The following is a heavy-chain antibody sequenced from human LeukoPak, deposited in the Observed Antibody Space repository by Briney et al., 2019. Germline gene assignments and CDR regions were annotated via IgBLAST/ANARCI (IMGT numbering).Heavy chain of an antibody. CDR1: GFTFSSYS. J-gene: IGHJ6*03. Sequence: GGSLRPSCAASGFTFSSYSMNWVRQAPGKGLEWVSSISSSSSYIYYADSVKGRFTISRDNAKNSLYLQMNSLRAEDTAVYYCARATTVNNYYYYMDVWGKGTTVTVSS. CDR3: ARATTVNNYYYYMDV. CDR2: ISSSSSYI. V-gene: IGHV3-21*01. D-gene: IGHD4-17*01.